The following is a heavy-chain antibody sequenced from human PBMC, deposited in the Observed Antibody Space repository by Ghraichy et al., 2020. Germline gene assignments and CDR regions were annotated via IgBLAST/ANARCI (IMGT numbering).Heavy chain of an antibody. CDR3: ARGRDGDYGIYYYGMDV. CDR2: IYYSGST. CDR1: GGSISSYY. Sequence: SETLSLTCTVSGGSISSYYWSWIRQPPGKGLEWIGYIYYSGSTNYNPSLKSRVTISVDTSKNQFSLKLSSVTAADTAVYYCARGRDGDYGIYYYGMDVWGQGTTVTVSS. D-gene: IGHD4-17*01. V-gene: IGHV4-59*01. J-gene: IGHJ6*02.